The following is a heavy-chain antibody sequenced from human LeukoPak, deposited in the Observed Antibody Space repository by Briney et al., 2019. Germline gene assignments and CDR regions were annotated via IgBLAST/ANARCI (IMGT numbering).Heavy chain of an antibody. CDR3: AKDPYGSGSYYNYDY. V-gene: IGHV3-23*01. Sequence: PGGSLRLSCAASGFTFSSYAMSWVRQAPGKGLEWVSAISGSGGSTYYADSVTGRFTISRDNSKNTLYLQMNGLRAEDTAVYYCAKDPYGSGSYYNYDYWGQGTLVTVSS. J-gene: IGHJ4*02. D-gene: IGHD3-10*01. CDR2: ISGSGGST. CDR1: GFTFSSYA.